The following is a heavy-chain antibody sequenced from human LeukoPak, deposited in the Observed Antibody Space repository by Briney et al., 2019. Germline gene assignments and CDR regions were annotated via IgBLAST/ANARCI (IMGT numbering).Heavy chain of an antibody. CDR1: GFTVSSNY. CDR3: AREHSYYYGMDV. Sequence: GGSLRLSCAASGFTVSSNYMSWVRQAPGKGLEWVSVIYSGGSTYYADSVEGRFTISRDNSKNTLYLQMNSLRAEDTAVYYCAREHSYYYGMDVWGQGTTVTVSS. CDR2: IYSGGST. J-gene: IGHJ6*02. V-gene: IGHV3-66*01.